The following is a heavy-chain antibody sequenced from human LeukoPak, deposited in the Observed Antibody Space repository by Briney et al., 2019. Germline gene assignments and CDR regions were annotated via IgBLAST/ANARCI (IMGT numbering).Heavy chain of an antibody. CDR1: GGSISRHF. J-gene: IGHJ3*02. D-gene: IGHD3-22*01. CDR2: IHYSGRT. V-gene: IGHV4-59*11. CDR3: ARLLDNDSSGDPDTFDM. Sequence: PSETLSLTCSVSGGSISRHFWSWIQQPPGKGLDWIAFIHYSGRTKYNPSLQSRVTLSIDTSENNLSLKLTSVTAADTAVYYCARLLDNDSSGDPDTFDMWGQGPVVSVSS.